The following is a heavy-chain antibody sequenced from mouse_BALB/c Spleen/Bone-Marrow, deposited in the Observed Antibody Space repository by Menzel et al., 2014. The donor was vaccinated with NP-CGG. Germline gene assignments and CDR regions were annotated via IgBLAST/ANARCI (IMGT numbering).Heavy chain of an antibody. CDR2: VNPNIGGT. V-gene: IGHV1-22*01. CDR3: ARGRWYY. J-gene: IGHJ2*01. CDR1: GYTFTDYT. D-gene: IGHD2-3*01. Sequence: EVKLMESGPELVKPGASVKISCKTSGYTFTDYTLHWVKQSHGKSLEWIGGVNPNIGGTNYNQKFKGKASLTVNKSSTTAYMELRSLTSEDSTVYYCARGRWYYWGQGTTLTVSS.